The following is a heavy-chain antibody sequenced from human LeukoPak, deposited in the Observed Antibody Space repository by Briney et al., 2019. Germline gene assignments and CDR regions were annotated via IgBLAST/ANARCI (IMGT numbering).Heavy chain of an antibody. CDR3: ARHRHASGWYIDY. J-gene: IGHJ4*02. CDR1: GFTFSSYS. Sequence: GGSLRLSCAASGFTFSSYSMNWVRQAPGKGLEWVSYISTSSSTIYYADSVMGRFAISRDNAKNSLYLQMNSLRVEDTAVYYCARHRHASGWYIDYWGQGTLVTVSS. D-gene: IGHD6-19*01. V-gene: IGHV3-48*01. CDR2: ISTSSSTI.